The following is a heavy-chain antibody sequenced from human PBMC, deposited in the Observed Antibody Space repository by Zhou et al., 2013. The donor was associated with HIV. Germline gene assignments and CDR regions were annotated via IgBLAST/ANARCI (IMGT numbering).Heavy chain of an antibody. V-gene: IGHV1-2*02. Sequence: QVQLVQSGAEVKKPGASVKVSCKASGYTFTGYYMHWVRQAPGQGLEWMGWINPNSGGTNYAQKFQGRVTMTRDTSISTAYMELSRLRSDDTAVYYCARIHYYGSGSYSWFDPWGQGTLVTVSS. CDR1: GYTFTGYY. CDR3: ARIHYYGSGSYSWFDP. CDR2: INPNSGGT. J-gene: IGHJ5*02. D-gene: IGHD3-10*01.